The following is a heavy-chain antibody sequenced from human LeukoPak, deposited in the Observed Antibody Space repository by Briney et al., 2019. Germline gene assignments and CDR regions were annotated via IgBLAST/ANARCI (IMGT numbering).Heavy chain of an antibody. D-gene: IGHD3-22*01. CDR1: GGSISSSSYY. CDR3: ASAKGYYDSSDYYRYYFDC. Sequence: SETLSLTCTVSGGSISSSSYYWGWIRQPPGKGLEWIGSIYYSGSTYYNPSLKSRVTISVDTSKNQFSLKLSSVTAADTAVYYCASAKGYYDSSDYYRYYFDCWGQGTLVTVSS. CDR2: IYYSGST. J-gene: IGHJ4*02. V-gene: IGHV4-39*01.